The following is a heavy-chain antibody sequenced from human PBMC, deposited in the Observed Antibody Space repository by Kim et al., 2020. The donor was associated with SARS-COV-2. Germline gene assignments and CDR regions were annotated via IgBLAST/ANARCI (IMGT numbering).Heavy chain of an antibody. Sequence: ASVKVSCKASGYTFTSYAMHWVRQAPGQRLEWMGWINAGNGNTKYSQKFQGRVTITRDTSASTAYMELSSLRSEDTAVYYCARDLYRVQLDANWFDPWGQGTLVTVSS. CDR3: ARDLYRVQLDANWFDP. CDR2: INAGNGNT. V-gene: IGHV1-3*01. D-gene: IGHD1-1*01. CDR1: GYTFTSYA. J-gene: IGHJ5*02.